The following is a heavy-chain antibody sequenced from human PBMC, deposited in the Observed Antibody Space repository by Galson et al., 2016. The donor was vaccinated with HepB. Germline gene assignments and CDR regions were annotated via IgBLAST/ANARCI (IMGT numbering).Heavy chain of an antibody. Sequence: SGAEVKKPGGSLRLSCAASRITFSGAWMNWVRQAPGKGLEWVGRIKSKTDGGTTDYTAPVKDRFTISRDDSQNIVYLQMNSLKTEDTAVYYCTTDPLQSTWGQGTLVTVSS. CDR2: IKSKTDGGTT. CDR3: TTDPLQST. V-gene: IGHV3-15*01. J-gene: IGHJ5*02. CDR1: RITFSGAW.